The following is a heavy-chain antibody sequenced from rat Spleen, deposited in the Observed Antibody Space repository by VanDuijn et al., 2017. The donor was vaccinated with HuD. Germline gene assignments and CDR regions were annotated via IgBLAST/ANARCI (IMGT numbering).Heavy chain of an antibody. CDR3: ARDDYSGPNFDY. V-gene: IGHV3-3*01. Sequence: EVQLQESGPGLVKPSQSLSLTCSVTGHSIASSYRWNWIRKFPGNKLEWMGYINSAGSTNYNPSLKSRISITRDTSKNHFFLQVNSVTTEDTATYYCARDDYSGPNFDYWGQGVMVTVSS. CDR1: GHSIASSYR. J-gene: IGHJ2*01. CDR2: INSAGST. D-gene: IGHD1-1*01.